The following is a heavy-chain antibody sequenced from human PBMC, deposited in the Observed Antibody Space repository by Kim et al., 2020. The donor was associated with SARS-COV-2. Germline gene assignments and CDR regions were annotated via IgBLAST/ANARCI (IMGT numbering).Heavy chain of an antibody. J-gene: IGHJ6*02. D-gene: IGHD3-10*01. V-gene: IGHV4-59*01. CDR2: IYYSGST. CDR1: GGSISSYY. CDR3: ARATMVRGVIMGTYYYYGMDV. Sequence: SETLSLTCTVSGGSISSYYWSWIRQPPGKGLEWIGYIYYSGSTNYNPSLKSRVTISVDTSKNQFSLKLSSVTAADTAVYYCARATMVRGVIMGTYYYYGMDVWGQGTTVTVSS.